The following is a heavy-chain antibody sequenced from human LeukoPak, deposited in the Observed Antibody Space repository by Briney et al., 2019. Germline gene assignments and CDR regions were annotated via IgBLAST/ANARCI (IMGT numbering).Heavy chain of an antibody. CDR1: GGTFSSYA. CDR3: ARDRGAVAGTRGSYIDY. CDR2: IIPILGIA. D-gene: IGHD6-19*01. Sequence: ASVKVSCKASGGTFSSYAISWVRQAPGQGLEWMGRIIPILGIANYAQKFQGRVTITADKSTSTAYMELSSLRSEDTAVYYCARDRGAVAGTRGSYIDYWGQGTLVTVSS. J-gene: IGHJ4*02. V-gene: IGHV1-69*04.